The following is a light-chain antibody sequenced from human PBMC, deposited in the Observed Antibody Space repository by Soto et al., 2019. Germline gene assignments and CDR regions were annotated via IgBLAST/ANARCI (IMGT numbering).Light chain of an antibody. V-gene: IGLV2-14*01. J-gene: IGLJ1*01. CDR2: DVS. CDR3: SSYTSTSTFYV. CDR1: SSNDGRYNY. Sequence: QSPLPQPDPMSGSPTLSSPISCTGTSSNDGRYNYLSWYQQHPGKAPKLMSYDVSNRASGVSNRFSGCKSGNTASLTISGFQAEDEADYYCSSYTSTSTFYVFGTGTKVTVL.